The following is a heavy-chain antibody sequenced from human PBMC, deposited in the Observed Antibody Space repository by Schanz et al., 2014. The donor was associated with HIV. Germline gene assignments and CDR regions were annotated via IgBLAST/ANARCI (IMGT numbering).Heavy chain of an antibody. D-gene: IGHD3-10*01. CDR1: GGSFSNYA. CDR2: IAPVLAVA. J-gene: IGHJ3*02. CDR3: ARGEMVRGVVKQHVFQI. V-gene: IGHV1-69*01. Sequence: QVQLLQSGAEVTKPGSSVKVSCKASGGSFSNYAISWVRQAPGQGLKWMGGIAPVLAVANYAQKFQGRVTITADESTSTAYMELSSLRSEDTAVYYCARGEMVRGVVKQHVFQIWGQGTMVTVSS.